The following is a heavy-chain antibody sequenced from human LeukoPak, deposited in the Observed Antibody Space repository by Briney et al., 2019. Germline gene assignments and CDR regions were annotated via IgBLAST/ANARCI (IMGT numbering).Heavy chain of an antibody. CDR1: GGSISSGDYY. CDR3: ARVTYYYDSSGYGPGVY. J-gene: IGHJ4*02. CDR2: IYYSGST. Sequence: SQTLSLTCTVSGGSISSGDYYWSWIRQPPGKGLEWIGYIYYSGSTYYNPSLKSRVTISVDTSKNQFSLKLSSVTAADTAVYYCARVTYYYDSSGYGPGVYWGQGTLVTVSS. D-gene: IGHD3-22*01. V-gene: IGHV4-30-4*01.